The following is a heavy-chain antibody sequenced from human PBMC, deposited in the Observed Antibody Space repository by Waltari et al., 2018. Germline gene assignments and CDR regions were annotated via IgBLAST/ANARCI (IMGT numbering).Heavy chain of an antibody. D-gene: IGHD3-9*01. J-gene: IGHJ4*02. CDR3: VKNGPYFDVDY. Sequence: QVQLQQWGAGLLKPSEPLSLTCAVYGVPLHDYWWTWIRQSPGKGLEWIGEIHHSGNTHYNSSLKSRLTMSLDTSKKQFSLQLTSVTAADTAIYYCVKNGPYFDVDYWGQGTLVTVSS. CDR2: IHHSGNT. CDR1: GVPLHDYW. V-gene: IGHV4-34*01.